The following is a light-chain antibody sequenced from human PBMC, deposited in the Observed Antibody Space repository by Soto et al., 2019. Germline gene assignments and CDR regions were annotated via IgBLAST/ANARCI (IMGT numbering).Light chain of an antibody. Sequence: QSFLPQPPSASGTPVQRVTISCAGSTSNIGSNTVTWYQQLPGTAPKLLIYSNNQRPAGVPDRFSGSKSGTSASLAISGLQSEDEADYYCATWDDSMNGYVFGTATKVTVL. CDR2: SNN. CDR3: ATWDDSMNGYV. V-gene: IGLV1-44*01. CDR1: TSNIGSNT. J-gene: IGLJ1*01.